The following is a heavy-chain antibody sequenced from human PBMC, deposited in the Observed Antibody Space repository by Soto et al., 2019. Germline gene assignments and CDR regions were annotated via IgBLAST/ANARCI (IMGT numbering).Heavy chain of an antibody. V-gene: IGHV5-10-1*01. J-gene: IGHJ5*02. D-gene: IGHD2-2*01. CDR1: GYSFTSYW. Sequence: PGESLKISCKGSGYSFTSYWISWVRQMPGKGLEWMGRIDPSDSYTNYSPSFQGHVTISADKSISTAYLQWSSLKASDTAMYYCAREGDIVVVPAARMPWFDPWGQGTLVTVSS. CDR2: IDPSDSYT. CDR3: AREGDIVVVPAARMPWFDP.